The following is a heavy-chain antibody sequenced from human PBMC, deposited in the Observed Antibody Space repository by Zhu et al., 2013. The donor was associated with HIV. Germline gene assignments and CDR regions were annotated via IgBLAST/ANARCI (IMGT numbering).Heavy chain of an antibody. Sequence: QVQLVQSGAEVKKPGASVKVSCKASGYTFTGYYMHWVRQAPGQGLEWMGWINPNSGGTNYAQKFQGWVTMTRDTSISTAYMELSRLRSDDTAVYYCAREGYSSGHSYGMDVWGQGTTGHRSP. CDR1: GYTFTGYY. D-gene: IGHD6-19*01. CDR2: INPNSGGT. CDR3: AREGYSSGHSYGMDV. V-gene: IGHV1-2*04. J-gene: IGHJ6*02.